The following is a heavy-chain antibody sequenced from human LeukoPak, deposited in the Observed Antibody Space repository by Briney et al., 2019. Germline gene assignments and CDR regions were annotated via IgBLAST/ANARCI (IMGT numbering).Heavy chain of an antibody. D-gene: IGHD6-13*01. CDR2: IYSGGST. Sequence: GGSLRLSCAASGFTVSSNYMSWVRQAPGKGLEWVSVIYSGGSTYYADSVKGRFTISRGNSKNTLYLQMNSLTAEDTAVYYCARSKQYSSSWYTGGDWGQGTLVTVSS. CDR1: GFTVSSNY. V-gene: IGHV3-53*01. J-gene: IGHJ4*02. CDR3: ARSKQYSSSWYTGGD.